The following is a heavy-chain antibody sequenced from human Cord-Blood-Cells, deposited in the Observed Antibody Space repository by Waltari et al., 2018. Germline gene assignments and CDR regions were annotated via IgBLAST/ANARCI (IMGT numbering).Heavy chain of an antibody. Sequence: QVQLVQSGAEVKKPGASVKVSCKASGYTFTSYYMHWVRQAPGKGLEWMGIINPSGGSTSYAQKFQGRVTMTRDTSTSTVYMELSSLRSEDTAVYYCAICFFGVGYYFDYWGQGTLVTVSS. CDR2: INPSGGST. J-gene: IGHJ4*02. CDR3: AICFFGVGYYFDY. D-gene: IGHD3-3*01. V-gene: IGHV1-46*01. CDR1: GYTFTSYY.